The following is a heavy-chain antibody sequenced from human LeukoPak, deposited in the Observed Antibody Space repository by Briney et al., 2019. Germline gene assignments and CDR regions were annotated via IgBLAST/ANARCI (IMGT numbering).Heavy chain of an antibody. D-gene: IGHD2-15*01. CDR3: ARLHCSGGSCSPDY. CDR1: GFSFTTYW. CDR2: IDPSDSYS. Sequence: GESLKISCKSSGFSFTTYWITWVRQTPGKGLEWMGRIDPSDSYSNYSPPFQGHVTISADKSINTAYLQWSSLKASDTAMYYCARLHCSGGSCSPDYWGQGTLVTVSS. V-gene: IGHV5-10-1*01. J-gene: IGHJ4*02.